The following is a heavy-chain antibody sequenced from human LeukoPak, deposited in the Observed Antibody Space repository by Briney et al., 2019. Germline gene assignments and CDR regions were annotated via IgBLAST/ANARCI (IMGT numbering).Heavy chain of an antibody. V-gene: IGHV4-59*01. D-gene: IGHD6-13*01. CDR1: GGSISSYY. CDR2: IYYSGST. Sequence: SETLSLTCTVSGGSISSYYWSWIRQPPGKGLEWIGYIYYSGSTNYNPSLKSRVTISVDTSKNQFSLKPSSVTAADTAVYYCARDSIAAAGADAFDIWGQGTMVTVSS. J-gene: IGHJ3*02. CDR3: ARDSIAAAGADAFDI.